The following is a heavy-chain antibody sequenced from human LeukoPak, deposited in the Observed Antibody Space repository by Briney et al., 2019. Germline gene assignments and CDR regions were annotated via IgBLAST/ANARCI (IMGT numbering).Heavy chain of an antibody. J-gene: IGHJ5*02. CDR2: INTNTGNP. CDR3: ARDGPTLNP. Sequence: GASVKVSCKTSGYTFTSYALNWVRQAPGQGLEWMGWINTNTGNPTYAQGFTGRYVFSLDTSVSTAYLQISSLKAEDTAVYYCARDGPTLNPWGQGTLVTVSS. CDR1: GYTFTSYA. V-gene: IGHV7-4-1*02.